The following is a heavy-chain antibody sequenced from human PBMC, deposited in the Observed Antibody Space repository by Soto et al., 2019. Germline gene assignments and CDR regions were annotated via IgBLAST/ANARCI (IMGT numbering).Heavy chain of an antibody. Sequence: QVQLVQSGAEVKKPGASVKVSCKASGYTFTSYAMHWVRQAPGQRLEWMGWINSGNGNTKYSQKFQGRVTITRDTSASTAYMELSILRSEDTAVYYCAREGDIVRMVYARYYYDDYMDVWGKGTTVTVSS. J-gene: IGHJ6*03. V-gene: IGHV1-3*01. CDR2: INSGNGNT. CDR1: GYTFTSYA. CDR3: AREGDIVRMVYARYYYDDYMDV. D-gene: IGHD2-8*01.